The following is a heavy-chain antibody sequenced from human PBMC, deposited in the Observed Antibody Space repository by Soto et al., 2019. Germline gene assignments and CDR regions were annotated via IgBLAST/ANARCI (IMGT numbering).Heavy chain of an antibody. J-gene: IGHJ4*02. D-gene: IGHD2-2*02. CDR2: ISAYSGNT. Sequence: QVQLVQSGAEVKKPGASVKVSCKASDYTFTSYDISWVRQAPGQGLEWMGWISAYSGNTNYAQKFQGRVTMTTDTSTSTAYMELRSLRSYDTAVYYCAREGHTDYYFDYWGRGTLVTVSS. CDR3: AREGHTDYYFDY. CDR1: DYTFTSYD. V-gene: IGHV1-18*01.